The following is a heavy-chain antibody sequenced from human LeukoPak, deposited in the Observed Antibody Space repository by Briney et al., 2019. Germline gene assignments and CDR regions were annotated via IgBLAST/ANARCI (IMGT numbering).Heavy chain of an antibody. CDR2: MNRKSSNT. Sequence: ASVTVSCKGCGYTLTSYDINWVRQATGQGLEWMGWMNRKSSNTGYAQKFQGRVTMPRDMSITTAYMELCSLTSEDTAVYYCARDQDLVVVEGGVRQRGMGGFDPWGQGTLVTVSS. CDR1: GYTLTSYD. V-gene: IGHV1-8*01. D-gene: IGHD2-15*01. CDR3: ARDQDLVVVEGGVRQRGMGGFDP. J-gene: IGHJ5*02.